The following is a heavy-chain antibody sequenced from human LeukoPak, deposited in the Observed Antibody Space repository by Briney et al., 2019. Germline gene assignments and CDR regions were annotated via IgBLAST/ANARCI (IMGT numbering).Heavy chain of an antibody. CDR3: SRENGAFSPFGY. D-gene: IGHD2-8*01. Sequence: SETLSLTCTVSGGSISSGGYYWSWIRQHPGKGLEWIGYIYYSGSTYYNPSLKSRVTVSLDKSKNQLSLNLTSVTAADTAVYYCSRENGAFSPFGYWGQGILVTVLS. CDR2: IYYSGST. CDR1: GGSISSGGYY. J-gene: IGHJ4*02. V-gene: IGHV4-31*03.